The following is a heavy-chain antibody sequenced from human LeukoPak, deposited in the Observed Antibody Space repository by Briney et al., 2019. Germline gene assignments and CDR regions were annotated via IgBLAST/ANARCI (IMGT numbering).Heavy chain of an antibody. J-gene: IGHJ4*02. V-gene: IGHV1-2*02. CDR2: INPNSRGT. CDR1: GYSFTGYY. CDR3: ARDLPMATITPYFDY. D-gene: IGHD5-24*01. Sequence: ASVKVSCKASGYSFTGYYMHWVRQAPGQGLEWMGWINPNSRGTNYAQKLQGRVTMTTDTSTSTAYMELRSLRSDDTAVYYCARDLPMATITPYFDYWGQGTLVTVSS.